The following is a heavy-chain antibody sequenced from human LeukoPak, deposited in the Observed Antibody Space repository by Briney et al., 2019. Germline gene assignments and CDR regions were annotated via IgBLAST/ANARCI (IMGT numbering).Heavy chain of an antibody. V-gene: IGHV4-39*07. D-gene: IGHD6-13*01. J-gene: IGHJ4*02. CDR3: ARSGSSSWYTDY. Sequence: SETLSLTCIVSGETMSKTSYYWGWIRQSPGKGLEWIGSVLYSGQSYGNPSLKSRVTLSADPSKNQFSLKLSSVTAADTAVYYCARSGSSSWYTDYWGQGTLVTVSS. CDR2: VLYSGQS. CDR1: GETMSKTSYY.